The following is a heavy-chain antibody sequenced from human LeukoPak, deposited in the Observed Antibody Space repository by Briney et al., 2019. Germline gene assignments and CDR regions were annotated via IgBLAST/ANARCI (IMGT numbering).Heavy chain of an antibody. V-gene: IGHV3-66*02. CDR3: ARAGGTIFGVVIPLDY. Sequence: GGSLRLSCAASGFTVSSNYMSWVRQAPGKGLEWVSVIYRGGSTYYADSVKGRFTISRDNSKNTLYLQMNSLRAEDTAVYYCARAGGTIFGVVIPLDYWGQGTLVTVSS. CDR2: IYRGGST. CDR1: GFTVSSNY. J-gene: IGHJ4*02. D-gene: IGHD3-3*01.